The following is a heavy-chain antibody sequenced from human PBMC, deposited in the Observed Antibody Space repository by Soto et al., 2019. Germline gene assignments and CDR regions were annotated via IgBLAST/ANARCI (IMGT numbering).Heavy chain of an antibody. V-gene: IGHV1-2*04. D-gene: IGHD5-18*01. CDR2: INPNSGGT. J-gene: IGHJ5*02. Sequence: ASVKVSCKASGYTFTGYYMHCVRQAPGQGLEWMGWINPNSGGTNYAQKFQGWVTMTRDTSISTAYMELSRLRSDDTAVYYCARAPSRGYSYGFANWFDPWGQGTLVTVSS. CDR1: GYTFTGYY. CDR3: ARAPSRGYSYGFANWFDP.